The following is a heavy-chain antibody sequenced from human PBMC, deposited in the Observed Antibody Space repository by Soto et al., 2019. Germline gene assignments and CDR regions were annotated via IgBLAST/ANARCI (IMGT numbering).Heavy chain of an antibody. J-gene: IGHJ4*02. D-gene: IGHD3-10*01. Sequence: GGSLRLSCAASGFTFSSYGMHWVRQAPGKGLEWVAVISYDGSNKYYADSVKGRFTISRDNSKNTLYLQMNSLRAEDTTVYYCAKRALGYYYGSGSYSYFDYWGQGTLVTVSS. CDR3: AKRALGYYYGSGSYSYFDY. V-gene: IGHV3-30*18. CDR1: GFTFSSYG. CDR2: ISYDGSNK.